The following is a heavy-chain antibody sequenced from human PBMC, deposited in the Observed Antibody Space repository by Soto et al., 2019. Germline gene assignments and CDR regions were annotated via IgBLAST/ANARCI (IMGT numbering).Heavy chain of an antibody. D-gene: IGHD1-7*01. CDR3: VRKTRANSTDY. Sequence: GESRKICCKGSGVSLGSCWIGWVRHLPGKGLEWMGAIYPADSDTRYSPSFQGQVTISADNAISRASLQWSRLKGTETAMYFCVRKTRANSTDYRCQGAVVTV. CDR1: GVSLGSCW. J-gene: IGHJ4*02. CDR2: IYPADSDT. V-gene: IGHV5-51*01.